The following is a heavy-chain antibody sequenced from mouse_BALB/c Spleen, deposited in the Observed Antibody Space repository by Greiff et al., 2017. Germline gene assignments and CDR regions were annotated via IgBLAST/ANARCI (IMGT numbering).Heavy chain of an antibody. CDR2: IGYDGSN. J-gene: IGHJ4*01. CDR3: ARRYYGSSSYYAMDY. CDR1: GHSITSGYY. V-gene: IGHV3-6*02. Sequence: ESGPGLVKPSQSLSLTCSVTGHSITSGYYWNWIRQFPGNQLEWMGYIGYDGSNNYNPSLKNRISITRDTSKNQFFLKLNSVTTEDTATYYCARRYYGSSSYYAMDYWGQGTSVTVSS. D-gene: IGHD1-1*01.